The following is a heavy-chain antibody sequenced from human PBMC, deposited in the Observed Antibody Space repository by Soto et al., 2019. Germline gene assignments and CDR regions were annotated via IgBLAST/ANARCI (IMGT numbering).Heavy chain of an antibody. V-gene: IGHV3-30*18. CDR2: ISYDGSRQ. CDR1: GFTFSRSG. J-gene: IGHJ4*02. CDR3: AKEKTHCSGGTCYGYFDY. D-gene: IGHD2-15*01. Sequence: GSLRLSCVASGFTFSRSGMHWVRQAPGKGLQWVAVISYDGSRQYYADSVKGRFTISRDNSQKSLYLQMNSLGAEDTAVYYCAKEKTHCSGGTCYGYFDYWGQGTPVTVSS.